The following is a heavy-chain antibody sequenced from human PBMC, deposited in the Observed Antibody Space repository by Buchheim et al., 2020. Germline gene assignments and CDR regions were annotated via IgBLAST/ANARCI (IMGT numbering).Heavy chain of an antibody. CDR1: GFTFSSYA. CDR2: ISYDGSNK. D-gene: IGHD2-2*01. Sequence: QVQLVESGGGVVQPGRSLRLSCAASGFTFSSYAMHWVRQAPGKGLEWVAVISYDGSNKYYADSVKGRFTISRDNSKNTLYLQMNSLRAEDTAVYYCARDRWVLVPAAMHYYYYYGMDVWGQGTT. CDR3: ARDRWVLVPAAMHYYYYYGMDV. J-gene: IGHJ6*02. V-gene: IGHV3-30-3*01.